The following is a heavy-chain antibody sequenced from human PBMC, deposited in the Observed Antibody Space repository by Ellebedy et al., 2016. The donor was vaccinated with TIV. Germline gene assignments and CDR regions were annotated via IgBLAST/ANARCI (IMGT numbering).Heavy chain of an antibody. V-gene: IGHV3-21*01. CDR3: ARDWGYGSGRNEYYYYYGMDV. CDR1: GFTFSSYS. CDR2: ISISSSSK. Sequence: PGGSLRLSCAASGFTFSSYSMNWVRQAPGKGLEWVASISISSSSKYYADPVKGRFTISRDTAKNSVFLQMNSLRAEDTAVYYSARDWGYGSGRNEYYYYYGMDVWGQGTTLTVSS. J-gene: IGHJ6*02. D-gene: IGHD3-10*01.